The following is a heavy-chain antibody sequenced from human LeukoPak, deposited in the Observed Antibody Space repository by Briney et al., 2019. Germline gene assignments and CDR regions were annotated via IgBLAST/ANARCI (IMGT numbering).Heavy chain of an antibody. CDR3: AKDEYCSGGSCYRATFDY. CDR1: GFTFSSYA. D-gene: IGHD2-15*01. CDR2: ISGSGGST. J-gene: IGHJ4*02. V-gene: IGHV3-23*01. Sequence: GGSLRLSCAASGFTFSSYAMSWVRQAPGKGLEWVSAISGSGGSTYYADSVKGRFTIFRDNSKNTLYLQMNSLRAEDTAVYYCAKDEYCSGGSCYRATFDYWGQGTLVTVSS.